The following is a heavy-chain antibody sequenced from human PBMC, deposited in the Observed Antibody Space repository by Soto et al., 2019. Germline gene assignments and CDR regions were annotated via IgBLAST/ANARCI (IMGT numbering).Heavy chain of an antibody. J-gene: IGHJ6*02. V-gene: IGHV5-51*01. CDR2: IYPGDSDT. D-gene: IGHD3-16*01. CDR3: ARQGSNGAYYYYGMDV. CDR1: GYIFTNYW. Sequence: GESLKISCKGSGYIFTNYWIAWVRQMPGKGLEWMGIIYPGDSDTRYSPSFEGQVTISADKSNSTAYLQWSSLKASDTAMYYCARQGSNGAYYYYGMDVWCQGTTVTVSS.